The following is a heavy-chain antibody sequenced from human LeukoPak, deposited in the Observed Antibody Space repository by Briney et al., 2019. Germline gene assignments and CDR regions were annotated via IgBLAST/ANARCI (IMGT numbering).Heavy chain of an antibody. V-gene: IGHV1-18*01. CDR3: ARVWGTRVYYFDY. CDR1: GYTFTKFG. CDR2: ISAYNGNT. J-gene: IGHJ4*02. D-gene: IGHD1-1*01. Sequence: GGSVTVSCMESGYTFTKFGVAWVRQAPGQGVEWMAWISAYNGNTNYEKTFQGRVTITTERSTRRAYMEWRNVTFDETAEYIVARVWGTRVYYFDYWGQGTLVTVSS.